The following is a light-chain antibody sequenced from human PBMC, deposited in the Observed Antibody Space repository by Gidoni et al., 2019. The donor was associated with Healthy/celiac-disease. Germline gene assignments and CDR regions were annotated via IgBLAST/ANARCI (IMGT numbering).Light chain of an antibody. Sequence: DIQMTQSPSTLSASVGDRVTITCRASQSISSWLAWYQQKPGKAPKLLIYKASSLESGVPSRFSGSGSGTEFTLTISSLQPDDFATYYCQQYNTVFRETFGQGTKVEIK. J-gene: IGKJ1*01. CDR3: QQYNTVFRET. CDR1: QSISSW. V-gene: IGKV1-5*03. CDR2: KAS.